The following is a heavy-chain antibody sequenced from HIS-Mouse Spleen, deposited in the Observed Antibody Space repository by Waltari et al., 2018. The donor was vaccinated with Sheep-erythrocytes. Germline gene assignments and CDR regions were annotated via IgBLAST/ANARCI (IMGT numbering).Heavy chain of an antibody. CDR2: ISSSSSYI. D-gene: IGHD1-26*01. CDR1: GFTFSSYS. CDR3: ARVASGATFDY. V-gene: IGHV3-21*01. J-gene: IGHJ4*02. Sequence: EVQLVESGGGLVKPGGSLRLSCAASGFTFSSYSMNWVRQAPGKGLEWVSSISSSSSYIYYADSVKGRFTISRANAKNSLYLQMNSLRAEDTAVYYCARVASGATFDYWGQGTLVTVSS.